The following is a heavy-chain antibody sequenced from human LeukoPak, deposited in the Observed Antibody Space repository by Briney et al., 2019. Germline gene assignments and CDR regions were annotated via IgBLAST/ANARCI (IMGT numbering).Heavy chain of an antibody. CDR3: ARDFAGDYYDSSGYYCLDY. J-gene: IGHJ4*02. D-gene: IGHD3-22*01. Sequence: ASVKVSCKASGYTFTSYYMHWVRQAPGQGLEWMGIINPSGGSTSYAQKFQGRVTMTRDTSTSTVYMELSSLRSEDTAVYYCARDFAGDYYDSSGYYCLDYWGQGTLVTASS. CDR1: GYTFTSYY. CDR2: INPSGGST. V-gene: IGHV1-46*01.